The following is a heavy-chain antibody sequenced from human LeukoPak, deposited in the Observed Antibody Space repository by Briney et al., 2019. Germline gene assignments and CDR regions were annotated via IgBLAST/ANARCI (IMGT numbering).Heavy chain of an antibody. V-gene: IGHV1-46*01. CDR3: ARGGGTYYDVLGSEWGDN. D-gene: IGHD1-26*01. CDR1: GYTFTSYY. J-gene: IGHJ4*02. Sequence: ASVKVSCKASGYTFTSYYIHWVRQAPGQGLEWMGIINPSGGSTIYAQKFQGRVTMTRDSSTSTVYMELSSLRSVDTAVYYCARGGGTYYDVLGSEWGDNWGQGTVVTVSS. CDR2: INPSGGST.